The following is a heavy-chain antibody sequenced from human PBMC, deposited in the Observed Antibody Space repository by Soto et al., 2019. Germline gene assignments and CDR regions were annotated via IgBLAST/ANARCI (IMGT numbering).Heavy chain of an antibody. Sequence: GGSLRLSCAASGFTFSSYSMNWVRQTPGKGLEWVSSISSSSSYIYYADSVKGRFTISRDNAKNSLYLQMNSLRAEDTAVYYCARVRRVDYYYYYGMDVWGQGTTVTVSS. J-gene: IGHJ6*02. V-gene: IGHV3-21*01. CDR3: ARVRRVDYYYYYGMDV. CDR1: GFTFSSYS. CDR2: ISSSSSYI.